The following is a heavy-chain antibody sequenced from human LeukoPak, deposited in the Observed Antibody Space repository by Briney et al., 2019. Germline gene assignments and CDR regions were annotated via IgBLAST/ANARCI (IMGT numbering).Heavy chain of an antibody. V-gene: IGHV4-34*01. CDR3: ATPLGYCSSTSCYGGDAFDI. D-gene: IGHD2-2*01. CDR2: IYHSGST. J-gene: IGHJ3*02. Sequence: SETLSLTCAVYGGSFSGYYWSWIRQPPGKGLEWIGSIYHSGSTYYNPSLKSRVTISVDTSKNQFSLKLSSVTAADTAVYYCATPLGYCSSTSCYGGDAFDIWGQGTTVTVSS. CDR1: GGSFSGYY.